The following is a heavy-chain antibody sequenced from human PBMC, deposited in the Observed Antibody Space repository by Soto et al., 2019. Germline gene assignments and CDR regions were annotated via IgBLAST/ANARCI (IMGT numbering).Heavy chain of an antibody. CDR2: LYNTGST. D-gene: IGHD2-21*02. CDR1: GGSISRYY. CDR3: ARDLWGYCGTDCYPLDV. J-gene: IGHJ6*02. V-gene: IGHV4-59*01. Sequence: QVRLQESGPGLVKPSETLSLTCTVSGGSISRYYWSWIRQPPGKGLEWIGYLYNTGSTIYNPSLKSRVTISVDTSKNQFSLKLNSLTAADKAVYYCARDLWGYCGTDCYPLDVWGQGTTVTVSS.